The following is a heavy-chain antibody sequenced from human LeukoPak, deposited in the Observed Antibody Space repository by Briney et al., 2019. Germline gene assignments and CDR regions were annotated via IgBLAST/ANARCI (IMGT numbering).Heavy chain of an antibody. CDR2: ISSSGSTI. CDR1: GFTFSSYE. J-gene: IGHJ6*03. D-gene: IGHD2-2*01. Sequence: GGCLRLSCAASGFTFSSYEMNWVRQAPGKGLEWVSYISSSGSTIYYADSVKGRFTISRDNAKNSLYLQMNSLRAEDTAVYYCARGPDCSSTSCYVYYYYYMDVWGKGTTVTVSS. V-gene: IGHV3-48*03. CDR3: ARGPDCSSTSCYVYYYYYMDV.